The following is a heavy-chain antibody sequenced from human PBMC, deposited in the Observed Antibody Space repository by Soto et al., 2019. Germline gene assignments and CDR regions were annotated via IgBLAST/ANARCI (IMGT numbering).Heavy chain of an antibody. V-gene: IGHV1-69*01. CDR2: IIPMLAAP. Sequence: QGQLVQSGAEVKKPGSSVKVSCKASGGSFRTYAINWVRQAPGQGLEWMGGIIPMLAAPTYAQKFQGRLTITAYESTTTVYMELSSLTSEDTAVYLCARVGPPSPSVIWFFDLWGRGTLVTVSS. D-gene: IGHD2-21*01. CDR1: GGSFRTYA. J-gene: IGHJ2*01. CDR3: ARVGPPSPSVIWFFDL.